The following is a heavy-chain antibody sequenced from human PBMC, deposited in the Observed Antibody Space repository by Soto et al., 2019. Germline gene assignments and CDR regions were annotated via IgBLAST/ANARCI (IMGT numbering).Heavy chain of an antibody. Sequence: QVQLQESGPGLVKPSQTLSLTCTVSGGSISSGGYYWSWIRQHPGKGLEWIGYIYYSGRTYYNPSLKSRVTTSVDTVKNQFSLKLSSGTAEDTAVYYGARDRETRVGDLYNWCDPWGQGTLVTVSS. CDR2: IYYSGRT. CDR3: ARDRETRVGDLYNWCDP. V-gene: IGHV4-31*03. CDR1: GGSISSGGYY. J-gene: IGHJ5*02. D-gene: IGHD3-10*01.